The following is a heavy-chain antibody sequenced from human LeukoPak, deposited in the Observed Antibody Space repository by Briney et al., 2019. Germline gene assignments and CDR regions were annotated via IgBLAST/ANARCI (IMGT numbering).Heavy chain of an antibody. CDR1: GYTFTSYD. V-gene: IGHV1-8*01. Sequence: VKVSCKVSGYTFTSYDINWVRQASGQGLEWMGWMNPNSGNTGYAQKFQGRVTMTRNTSISTAYMELSSLRSEDTAVYYCARAPGEYYDILTGYYRDYSGQGTLVTVSS. CDR2: MNPNSGNT. CDR3: ARAPGEYYDILTGYYRDY. D-gene: IGHD3-9*01. J-gene: IGHJ4*02.